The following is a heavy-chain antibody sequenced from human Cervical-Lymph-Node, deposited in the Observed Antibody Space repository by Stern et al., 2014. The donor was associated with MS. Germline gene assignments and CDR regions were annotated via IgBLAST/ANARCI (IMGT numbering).Heavy chain of an antibody. Sequence: EMQLVESGGGLVQPGESLRLSCVASGFTFSSYWMSWVRQAPGKGLEWVANLKQDGSDKYYVDSVKGRFTISRDNAKNSMYLQMNSLRPEDTAVYYCAREIGMDVWGQGTTVIVSS. CDR3: AREIGMDV. CDR2: LKQDGSDK. CDR1: GFTFSSYW. V-gene: IGHV3-7*01. J-gene: IGHJ6*02.